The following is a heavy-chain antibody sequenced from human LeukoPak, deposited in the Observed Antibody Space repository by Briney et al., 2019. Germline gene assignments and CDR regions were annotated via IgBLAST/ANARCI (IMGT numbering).Heavy chain of an antibody. J-gene: IGHJ4*02. CDR3: ATKQWLAPPPDS. D-gene: IGHD6-19*01. V-gene: IGHV3-74*01. CDR1: GFTFSKYW. Sequence: GGSLRLSCAASGFTFSKYWMLWARQAPGKGLESVSRINTDGTVTTYADSVKGRFTVSRDNADNTMFLQMNSVRDDDTAVYYCATKQWLAPPPDSWGQGTPVTVSS. CDR2: INTDGTVT.